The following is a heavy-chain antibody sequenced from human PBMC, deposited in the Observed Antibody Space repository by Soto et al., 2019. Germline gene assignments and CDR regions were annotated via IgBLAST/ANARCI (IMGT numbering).Heavy chain of an antibody. Sequence: QVQLQHWGAGLLKPSETLSLTCAVYGGSFSGYYWSWIRQPPGKGLEWIGEINHSGSTNYNPSLKSRVTISVDTSKNQFSLKLSSVTAADTAVYYCARTTIRYSSSWYRYYYGMDVWGQGTTVTVSS. J-gene: IGHJ6*02. V-gene: IGHV4-34*01. CDR1: GGSFSGYY. CDR3: ARTTIRYSSSWYRYYYGMDV. D-gene: IGHD6-13*01. CDR2: INHSGST.